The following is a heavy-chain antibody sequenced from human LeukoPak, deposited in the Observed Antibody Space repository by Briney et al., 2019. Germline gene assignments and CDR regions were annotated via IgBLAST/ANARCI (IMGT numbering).Heavy chain of an antibody. CDR2: IYSSGST. J-gene: IGHJ3*02. D-gene: IGHD1-14*01. CDR1: GGSISNYY. V-gene: IGHV4-4*07. CDR3: ARHPPLRSAFDI. Sequence: SETLSLTCTVFGGSISNYYWGWIRQPAGKGLEWIGRIYSSGSTTYNPSLKSRVSMSVDTSKNQFSLKLSSVTAADTAVYYCARHPPLRSAFDIWGQGTMVTVSS.